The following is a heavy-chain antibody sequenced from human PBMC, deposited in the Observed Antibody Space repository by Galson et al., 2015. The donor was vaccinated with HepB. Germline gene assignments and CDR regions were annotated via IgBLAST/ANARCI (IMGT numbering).Heavy chain of an antibody. V-gene: IGHV3-30*02. CDR3: AKGLGVVEVAATKHQPDLDP. Sequence: SLRLSCAASGFTFSSYGMHWVRQAPGKGLEWVAFIRYDGSNKYYADSVKGRFTISRDNSKNTLYLQMNSLRAEDTAVYYCAKGLGVVEVAATKHQPDLDPWGQGTLVTVSS. J-gene: IGHJ5*02. D-gene: IGHD2-15*01. CDR2: IRYDGSNK. CDR1: GFTFSSYG.